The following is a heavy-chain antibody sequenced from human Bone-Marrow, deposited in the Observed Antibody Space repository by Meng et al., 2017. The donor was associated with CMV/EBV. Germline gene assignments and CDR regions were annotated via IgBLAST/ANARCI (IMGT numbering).Heavy chain of an antibody. CDR1: GGSISSYY. Sequence: GSLRLSCTVSGGSISSYYWSWIRQPPGKGLEWIGYIYYSGSTNYNPSLKSRVTISVDTSKNQFSLKLSSVTAADTAVYYCARVFTSFAFDIWGQGTMVTVS. J-gene: IGHJ3*02. CDR2: IYYSGST. V-gene: IGHV4-59*01. D-gene: IGHD1-26*01. CDR3: ARVFTSFAFDI.